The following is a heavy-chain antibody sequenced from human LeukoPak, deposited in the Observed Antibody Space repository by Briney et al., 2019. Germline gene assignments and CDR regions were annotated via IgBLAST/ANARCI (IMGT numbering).Heavy chain of an antibody. J-gene: IGHJ4*02. V-gene: IGHV4-59*01. D-gene: IGHD6-6*01. CDR1: GGSISSYY. CDR3: ASLDRRFSSSPEVDY. Sequence: PSETLSLTCTVFGGSISSYYWSWIRQPPGKGLEWIGYIYYSGSTNYNPSLKSRVTISVDTSKNQFSLKLSSVTAADTAVYYCASLDRRFSSSPEVDYWGQGTLVTVSS. CDR2: IYYSGST.